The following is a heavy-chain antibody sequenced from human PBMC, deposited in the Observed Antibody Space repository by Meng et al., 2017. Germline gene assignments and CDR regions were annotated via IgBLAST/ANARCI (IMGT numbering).Heavy chain of an antibody. CDR2: IHPKSGDT. CDR3: TRGGDYGDYLDW. CDR1: GQSFTDHD. V-gene: IGHV1-2*06. D-gene: IGHD4-17*01. J-gene: IGHJ4*02. Sequence: QVQLVQSGAEVKSPGASVRVSCAAYGQSFTDHDLHWVRRAPGQGPEWMGRIHPKSGDTDYAQKFRGKVTMTRDTSIRTAYMELIRLISDDTAVYYCTRGGDYGDYLDWWGQGTLVTVSS.